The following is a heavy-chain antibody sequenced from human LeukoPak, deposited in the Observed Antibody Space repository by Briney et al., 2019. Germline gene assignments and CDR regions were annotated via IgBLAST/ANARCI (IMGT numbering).Heavy chain of an antibody. D-gene: IGHD3-10*01. J-gene: IGHJ4*02. CDR1: GYTFTSYG. CDR3: ARDRDYGSGSYSLDY. Sequence: ASVTVSCKASGYTFTSYGISWVRQAPGQGLEWMGWISAYNGNTNYAQKLQGRVTMTTDTSTSTAYMELRSLRSDDTAVYYCARDRDYGSGSYSLDYWGQGTLVTVSS. V-gene: IGHV1-18*01. CDR2: ISAYNGNT.